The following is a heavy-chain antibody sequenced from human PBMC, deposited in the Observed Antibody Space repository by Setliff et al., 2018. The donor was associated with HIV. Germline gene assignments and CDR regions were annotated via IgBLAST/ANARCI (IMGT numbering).Heavy chain of an antibody. CDR3: ARVRLTMIMMVDYFDQ. J-gene: IGHJ4*02. V-gene: IGHV4-4*07. CDR1: GGSINSYY. D-gene: IGHD3-22*01. CDR2: IYSSGST. Sequence: SETLSLTCTVSGGSINSYYWSWIRQPAGKGLEWIGRIYSSGSTNYNPSLKSRVTMSVDTSKNQISLKLSSVTAADTAMYYCARVRLTMIMMVDYFDQWGQGTLVTVSS.